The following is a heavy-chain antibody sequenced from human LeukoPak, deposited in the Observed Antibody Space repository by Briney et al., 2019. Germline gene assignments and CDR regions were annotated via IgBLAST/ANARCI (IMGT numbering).Heavy chain of an antibody. J-gene: IGHJ5*02. CDR2: INPSGGST. Sequence: ASVKVSCKASGHTFTSYYMHWVRQAPGQGLEWMGIINPSGGSTSYAQKFQGRVTMTRDTSTSTVYMELSSLRSEDTAVYYCARDREHYYGSGSYYSPLDPWGQGTLVTVSS. D-gene: IGHD3-10*01. CDR1: GHTFTSYY. CDR3: ARDREHYYGSGSYYSPLDP. V-gene: IGHV1-46*01.